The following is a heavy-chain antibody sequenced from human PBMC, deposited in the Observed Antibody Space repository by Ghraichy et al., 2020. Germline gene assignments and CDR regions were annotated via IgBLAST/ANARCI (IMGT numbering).Heavy chain of an antibody. J-gene: IGHJ4*02. D-gene: IGHD6-19*01. V-gene: IGHV4-34*01. CDR2: INHSGST. CDR3: ASRSGWYLIDYFDY. CDR1: GGSFSGYY. Sequence: SETLSLTCAVYGGSFSGYYWSWIRQPPGKGLEWIGEINHSGSTNYNPSLKSRVTISVDTSKNQFSLKLSSVTAADTAVYYCASRSGWYLIDYFDYWGQGTLVTVSS.